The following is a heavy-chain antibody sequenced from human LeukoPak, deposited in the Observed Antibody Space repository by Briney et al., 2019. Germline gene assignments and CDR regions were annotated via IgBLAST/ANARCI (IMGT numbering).Heavy chain of an antibody. CDR1: AGSISSGSSY. D-gene: IGHD4-23*01. V-gene: IGHV4-61*02. Sequence: NPSPTLSPTCTVSAGSISSGSSYWGWLREPAGKGLDWIGRIYTSGSTNYNPSLKSRVTISVNTSKNQFSLKLSSVTAADTAVYYCARGGGGWDAFDIWGQGTMVTVSS. CDR3: ARGGGGWDAFDI. CDR2: IYTSGST. J-gene: IGHJ3*02.